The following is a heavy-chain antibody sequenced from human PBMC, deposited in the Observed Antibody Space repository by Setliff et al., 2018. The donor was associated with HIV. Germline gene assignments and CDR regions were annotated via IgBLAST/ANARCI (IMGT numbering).Heavy chain of an antibody. V-gene: IGHV2-70*19. J-gene: IGHJ4*02. Sequence: ESGPTLVNPTQTVTLTCSFSGFSISTNGVSVSRVRRPPGRALDWLARIDWDGETHYTTSLKTRLTISKDTTNNRVVLTMTNMDPVDTATYFCARMGGDLTHFAYWGPGTLVTVSS. D-gene: IGHD3-16*01. CDR2: IDWDGET. CDR1: GFSISTNGVS. CDR3: ARMGGDLTHFAY.